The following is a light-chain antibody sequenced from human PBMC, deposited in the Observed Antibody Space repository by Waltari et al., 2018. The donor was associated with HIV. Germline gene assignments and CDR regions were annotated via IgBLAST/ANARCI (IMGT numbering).Light chain of an antibody. CDR3: MQALQRIT. J-gene: IGKJ5*01. V-gene: IGKV2-28*01. CDR1: QILLHRNGYNY. Sequence: DIVMTKSPLSLSVSAGEPASISCRSSQILLHRNGYNYLDWYLQKPGQSPQLLIYLGSNRASGVTDRFSGSGSGTDFTLKISRVEADDVGVYYCMQALQRITFGQGTRLEIK. CDR2: LGS.